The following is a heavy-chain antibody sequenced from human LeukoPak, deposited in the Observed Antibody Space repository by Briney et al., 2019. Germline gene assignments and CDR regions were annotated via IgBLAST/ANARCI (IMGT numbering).Heavy chain of an antibody. CDR2: ITPDGNAA. Sequence: GGSPRLSCVASGFTFSGHWMHWVRQVPGKGLMAVSRITPDGNAAAHADSVKGRFTISRDSAKNTLYLDMNSLTAEDTALYYCARSGYSNGYDYWGQGTLVTVSS. CDR3: ARSGYSNGYDY. V-gene: IGHV3-74*03. J-gene: IGHJ4*02. CDR1: GFTFSGHW. D-gene: IGHD2-15*01.